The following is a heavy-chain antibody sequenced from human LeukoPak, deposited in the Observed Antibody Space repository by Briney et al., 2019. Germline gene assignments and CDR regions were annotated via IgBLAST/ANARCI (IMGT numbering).Heavy chain of an antibody. Sequence: GGSLRLSCAASGFTFSSYSMSWIRQAPGKGLEWVSYISGSGSTIFYADSVKGRFTISRDNAKSSLHLQMNSLRAEDTAVYYCARVVDGSGSYDNHDSFDIWGQGTMVTVSS. CDR2: ISGSGSTI. CDR3: ARVVDGSGSYDNHDSFDI. D-gene: IGHD3-10*01. V-gene: IGHV3-48*04. J-gene: IGHJ3*02. CDR1: GFTFSSYS.